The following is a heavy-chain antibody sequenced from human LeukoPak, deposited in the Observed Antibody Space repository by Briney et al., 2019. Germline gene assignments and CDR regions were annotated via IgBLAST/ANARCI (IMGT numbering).Heavy chain of an antibody. CDR2: ISTKSSTI. J-gene: IGHJ3*02. Sequence: GGSLRLSCAASGFTFSSYGMNWVRQAPGKGLEWVSYISTKSSTIYYADSVKGRFTISRDNAKNSLYLQLNSLRDEDTAVYYCAGEPAAADDAFDIWGQGTMVTVSS. CDR3: AGEPAAADDAFDI. CDR1: GFTFSSYG. D-gene: IGHD6-13*01. V-gene: IGHV3-48*02.